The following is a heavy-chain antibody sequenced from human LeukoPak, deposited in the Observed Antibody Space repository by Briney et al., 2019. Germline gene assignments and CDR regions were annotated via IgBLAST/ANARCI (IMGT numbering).Heavy chain of an antibody. CDR3: ARDRGRYYDSRGFYWGYYFDS. J-gene: IGHJ4*02. D-gene: IGHD3-22*01. V-gene: IGHV3-23*01. CDR1: GFTFSSYA. CDR2: ISGGGDTT. Sequence: GGSLRLSCAASGFTFSSYAMSWVRQAPGKGLECVSAISGGGDTTFYADSVKGRFTISRDNSKDTLYLQMSSVRVDDMAVYYCARDRGRYYDSRGFYWGYYFDSWGQGILVTVST.